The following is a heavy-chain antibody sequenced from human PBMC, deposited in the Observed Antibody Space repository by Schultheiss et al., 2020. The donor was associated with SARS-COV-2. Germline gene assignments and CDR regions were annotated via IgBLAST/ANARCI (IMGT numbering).Heavy chain of an antibody. CDR3: AKDIAADDSSGGWFDP. V-gene: IGHV3-9*01. CDR1: GFTFDDYA. Sequence: GGSLRLSCAASGFTFDDYAMHWVRQAPGKGLEWVSGISWNSGSIGYADSVKGRFTISRDNAKNSLYLQMNSLRAEDTALYYCAKDIAADDSSGGWFDPWGQGTLVTVSS. D-gene: IGHD3-22*01. J-gene: IGHJ5*02. CDR2: ISWNSGSI.